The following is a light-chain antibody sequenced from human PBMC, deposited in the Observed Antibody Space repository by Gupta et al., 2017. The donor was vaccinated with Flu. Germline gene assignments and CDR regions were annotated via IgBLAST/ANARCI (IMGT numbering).Light chain of an antibody. CDR1: QSVSSY. V-gene: IGKV3-11*01. J-gene: IGKJ5*01. CDR2: DAS. CDR3: QQRQYWPPIT. Sequence: EVVLTQSPATLSLSPGERATLSCRTSQSVSSYLAWYQQKPGQAPRLLIYDASNSATGIPARFSGSGSGTDFTLTISSLEPEDFAVYYCQQRQYWPPITFGQGTRLEIK.